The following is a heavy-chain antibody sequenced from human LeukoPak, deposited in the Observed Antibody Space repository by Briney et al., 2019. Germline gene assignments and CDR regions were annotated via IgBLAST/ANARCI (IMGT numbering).Heavy chain of an antibody. J-gene: IGHJ4*02. V-gene: IGHV1-69*13. CDR2: IIPIFGTA. CDR3: ARAQRVAAAGVFDY. D-gene: IGHD6-13*01. Sequence: GASVKVSCKASGGTFSSYAISWVRQAPGQGLEWMGGIIPIFGTANYAQKFQGRVTITADESTNTAYMELSSLRSEDTAVYYCARAQRVAAAGVFDYWGQGTLVTVSS. CDR1: GGTFSSYA.